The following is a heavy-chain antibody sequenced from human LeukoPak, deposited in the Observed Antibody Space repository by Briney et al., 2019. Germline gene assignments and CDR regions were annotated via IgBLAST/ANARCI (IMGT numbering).Heavy chain of an antibody. CDR1: GFTFDDYA. D-gene: IGHD4-17*01. V-gene: IGHV3-9*01. Sequence: GGSLRLSCAASGFTFDDYAMHWVRQAPGKGLEWVSGISWNSGSIGYADSVKGRFTISRDNAKNSLYLQMNSLRAEDTALYYCAEDADYSDVWYYFDYWGQGTLVTVSS. CDR2: ISWNSGSI. J-gene: IGHJ4*02. CDR3: AEDADYSDVWYYFDY.